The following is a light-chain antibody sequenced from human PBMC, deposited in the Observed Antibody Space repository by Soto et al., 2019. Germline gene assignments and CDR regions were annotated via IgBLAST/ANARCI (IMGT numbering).Light chain of an antibody. CDR1: QSISTF. V-gene: IGKV1-39*01. Sequence: DIQMTQSPSSLSASVGDRVTITCRASQSISTFLNWYQQKPGKAPNLLIYAASSLQSGVPSRFSGSGSGTDFTLTINSLQPEDFATYYCQQSYNTPTFGGGTKVEIK. J-gene: IGKJ4*01. CDR2: AAS. CDR3: QQSYNTPT.